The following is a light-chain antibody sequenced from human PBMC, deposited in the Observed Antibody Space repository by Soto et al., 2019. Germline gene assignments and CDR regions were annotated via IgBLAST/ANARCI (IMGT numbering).Light chain of an antibody. Sequence: EIVLTQSPGTLSLSPGERATLSCRASQSVTSSYLAWYQQKPGQAPRLLMYAASSRATGIPDRFSGSGSGTEFTLTINSLQSEDFAVYYCQQYNSWPITFGQGTRLEI. J-gene: IGKJ5*01. V-gene: IGKV3-20*01. CDR2: AAS. CDR1: QSVTSSY. CDR3: QQYNSWPIT.